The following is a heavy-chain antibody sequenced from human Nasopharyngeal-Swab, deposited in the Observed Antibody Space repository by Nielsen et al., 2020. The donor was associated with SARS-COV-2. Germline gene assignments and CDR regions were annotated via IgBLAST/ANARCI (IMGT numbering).Heavy chain of an antibody. J-gene: IGHJ4*02. Sequence: ASVKVSCKASGYKFTSYYIHWVRQAPGQGLEWMGVINPSIYSTTYAQKFQGRASMTRDTSTSTVYMEVSSLTSEDTAMYFCARDFYGSRTYYFDYWGQGTLVTVSS. V-gene: IGHV1-46*01. CDR3: ARDFYGSRTYYFDY. CDR1: GYKFTSYY. D-gene: IGHD3-10*01. CDR2: INPSIYST.